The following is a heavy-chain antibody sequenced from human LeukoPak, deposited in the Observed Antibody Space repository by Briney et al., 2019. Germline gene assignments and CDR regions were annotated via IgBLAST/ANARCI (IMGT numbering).Heavy chain of an antibody. CDR3: ARGRWLQYYFDY. CDR1: GGSISSYY. Sequence: SETLSLTCTVSGGSISSYYWSWIRQPPGKGLEWIGYISYTGSANYNPSLKSRVSISVDTTKSHFSLRLSSVTAADTAVYYCARGRWLQYYFDYWGQGTLVTVSS. CDR2: ISYTGSA. D-gene: IGHD5-24*01. J-gene: IGHJ4*02. V-gene: IGHV4-59*01.